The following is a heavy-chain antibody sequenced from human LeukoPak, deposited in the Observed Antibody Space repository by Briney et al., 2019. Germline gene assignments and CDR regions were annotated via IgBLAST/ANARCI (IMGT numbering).Heavy chain of an antibody. J-gene: IGHJ4*02. CDR3: ARGLYSSGWYGDYFDY. CDR1: GFTFSSYS. V-gene: IGHV3-21*01. CDR2: ISSSSSYI. Sequence: GGSRRLSCAASGFTFSSYSMNWVRQAPGKGLEWVSSISSSSSYIYYADSVKGRFTISRDNAKNSLYLQMNSLRAEDTAVYYCARGLYSSGWYGDYFDYWGQGTLVTVSS. D-gene: IGHD6-19*01.